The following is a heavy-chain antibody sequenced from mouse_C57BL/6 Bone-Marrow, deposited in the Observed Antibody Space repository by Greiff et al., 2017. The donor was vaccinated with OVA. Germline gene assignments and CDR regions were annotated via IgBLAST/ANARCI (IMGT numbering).Heavy chain of an antibody. CDR2: IHPSDSDT. J-gene: IGHJ1*03. CDR3: AILGRYWCFDV. CDR1: GYTFPSYW. D-gene: IGHD4-1*01. Sequence: QVQLQQPGAELVTPGASVKVSCKASGYTFPSYWMHWVKQRPGQGLEWIGRIHPSDSDTNYTQKFKGKATLTVDKSSSTAYMQLSSLTSEDSAVCYYAILGRYWCFDVWGTGTTVTVSA. V-gene: IGHV1-74*01.